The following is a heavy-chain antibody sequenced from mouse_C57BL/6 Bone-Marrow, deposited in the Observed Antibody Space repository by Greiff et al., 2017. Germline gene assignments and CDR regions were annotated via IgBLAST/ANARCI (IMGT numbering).Heavy chain of an antibody. CDR3: AREGWLLRVDYAMDY. V-gene: IGHV3-6*01. Sequence: DVQLVESGPGLVKPSQSLSLTCSVTGYSITSGYYWNWIRQFPGNKLEWMGYISYDGSNNYNPSLKNRISITRDTSKNQFFLKLNSVTTEDTATYYCAREGWLLRVDYAMDYWGQGTSVTVSS. CDR1: GYSITSGYY. D-gene: IGHD2-3*01. J-gene: IGHJ4*01. CDR2: ISYDGSN.